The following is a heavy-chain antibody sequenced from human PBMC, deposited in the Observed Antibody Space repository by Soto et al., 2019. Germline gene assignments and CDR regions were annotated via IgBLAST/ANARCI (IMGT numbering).Heavy chain of an antibody. J-gene: IGHJ6*02. CDR3: ARGTPPVLRFLEWLLSLYYGMDV. CDR2: INPSGGST. V-gene: IGHV1-46*01. D-gene: IGHD3-3*01. Sequence: ASVKVSCKASGYTFTSYYMHWVRQAPGQGLEWMGIINPSGGSTSYAQKFQGRVTMTRDTSTSTVYMELSSLRSEDTAVYYCARGTPPVLRFLEWLLSLYYGMDVWGQGTTVTV. CDR1: GYTFTSYY.